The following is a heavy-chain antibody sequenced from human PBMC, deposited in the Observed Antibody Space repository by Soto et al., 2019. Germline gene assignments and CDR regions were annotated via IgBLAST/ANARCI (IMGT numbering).Heavy chain of an antibody. Sequence: SETLSLTCTVSGGSISSYYWSWIRQPPGKGPEWIGYIYYSGSTNYNPSLKSRVTISVDTSKNQFSLKLSSVAAADTAVYYCARDYYDSSGYYGTYGYWGQGTLVTVSS. V-gene: IGHV4-59*01. CDR1: GGSISSYY. D-gene: IGHD3-22*01. CDR2: IYYSGST. J-gene: IGHJ4*02. CDR3: ARDYYDSSGYYGTYGY.